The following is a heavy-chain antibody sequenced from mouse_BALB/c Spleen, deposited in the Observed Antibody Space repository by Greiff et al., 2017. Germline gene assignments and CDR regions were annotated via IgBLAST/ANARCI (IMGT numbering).Heavy chain of an antibody. CDR3: TRNYGSSPWFAY. J-gene: IGHJ3*01. V-gene: IGHV1-5*01. Sequence: VQLQQSGTVLARPGASVKMSCKASGYSFTSYWMHWVKQRPGQGLEWIGAIYPGNSDTSYNQKFKGKAKLTAVTSASTAYMELSSLTNEDSAFYYCTRNYGSSPWFAYWGQGTLVTVSA. D-gene: IGHD1-1*01. CDR1: GYSFTSYW. CDR2: IYPGNSDT.